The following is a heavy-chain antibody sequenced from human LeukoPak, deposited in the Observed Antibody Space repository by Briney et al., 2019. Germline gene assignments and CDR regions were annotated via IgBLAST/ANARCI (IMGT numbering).Heavy chain of an antibody. CDR3: ARSYCSSTSCHYYYYGMDV. Sequence: GESLQISCQGSGSRFTSYWIGWVRPLPGKGLEWMGIIYPGDSDTRYSPSFQGQVTISADKSISTAYLQWSSLKASDTAMYYCARSYCSSTSCHYYYYGMDVWGQGTTVTVSS. V-gene: IGHV5-51*01. J-gene: IGHJ6*02. D-gene: IGHD2-2*01. CDR1: GSRFTSYW. CDR2: IYPGDSDT.